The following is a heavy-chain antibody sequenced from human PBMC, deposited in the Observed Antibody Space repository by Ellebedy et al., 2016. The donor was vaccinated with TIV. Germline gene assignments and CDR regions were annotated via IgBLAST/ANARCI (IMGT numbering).Heavy chain of an antibody. CDR1: GFTFSNYW. J-gene: IGHJ6*02. CDR2: VNRDGTST. V-gene: IGHV3-74*01. CDR3: ARGRPHGMDV. Sequence: GESLKISCAASGFTFSNYWTHWVRQAPGKGPVWVSRVNRDGTSTNYADSVKGRFTISRDNAKNTRYLQMNSLRGEDTAVYYCARGRPHGMDVWGQGTTVTVSS.